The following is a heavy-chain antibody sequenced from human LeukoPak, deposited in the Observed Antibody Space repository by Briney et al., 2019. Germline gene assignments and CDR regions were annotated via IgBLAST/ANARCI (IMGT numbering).Heavy chain of an antibody. D-gene: IGHD3-9*01. Sequence: GESLKISCKGSGYSFTTYWISWVRQMPGKGLEWMGRIDPSDSYTNYSPFFQGHVTISADKSISTAYLQWSSLKASDTAMYYCARQSYDILTGYYIDAFDIWGQGTMVTVSS. CDR3: ARQSYDILTGYYIDAFDI. V-gene: IGHV5-10-1*01. CDR2: IDPSDSYT. CDR1: GYSFTTYW. J-gene: IGHJ3*02.